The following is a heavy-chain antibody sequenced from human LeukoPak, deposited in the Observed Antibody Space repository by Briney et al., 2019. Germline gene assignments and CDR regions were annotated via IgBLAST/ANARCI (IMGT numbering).Heavy chain of an antibody. V-gene: IGHV5-51*01. Sequence: GESLKISCKGSGYSFTSYWIGWVRQMPGKGLEWMEIIYPGDSDTRYSPSFQGQVTISADKSISTAYLQWSSLKASDTAMYYCARLDGSNWGSLSLDPWGQGTLVTVSS. D-gene: IGHD7-27*01. CDR1: GYSFTSYW. CDR2: IYPGDSDT. CDR3: ARLDGSNWGSLSLDP. J-gene: IGHJ5*02.